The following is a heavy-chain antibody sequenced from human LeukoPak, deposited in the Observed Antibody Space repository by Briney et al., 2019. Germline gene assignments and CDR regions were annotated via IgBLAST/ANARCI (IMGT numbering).Heavy chain of an antibody. Sequence: GGSLRLSCAASGFTFSSYGMHWVRQAPGKGLEWVAVISYDGSNKYYADSVKGRFTISRDNSKNMLYLQMNSLRAEDTATYYCAARPTSAAVAPSDYWGQGTLVTVSS. J-gene: IGHJ4*02. CDR2: ISYDGSNK. D-gene: IGHD6-19*01. CDR3: AARPTSAAVAPSDY. V-gene: IGHV3-30*03. CDR1: GFTFSSYG.